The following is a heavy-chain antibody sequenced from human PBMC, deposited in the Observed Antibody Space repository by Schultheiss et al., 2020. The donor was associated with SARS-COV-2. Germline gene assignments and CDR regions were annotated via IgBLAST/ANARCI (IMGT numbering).Heavy chain of an antibody. D-gene: IGHD2-2*01. CDR2: INHSGST. CDR1: GGSISHYS. Sequence: SETLSLTCTVSGGSISHYSWTWIRQPPGKGLEWIGEINHSGSTNYNPSLKSRVTISVDTSKNQFSLKLSSVTAADTAVYYCASDCSSTSCLGEDYWGQGTLVTVSS. CDR3: ASDCSSTSCLGEDY. V-gene: IGHV4-34*01. J-gene: IGHJ4*02.